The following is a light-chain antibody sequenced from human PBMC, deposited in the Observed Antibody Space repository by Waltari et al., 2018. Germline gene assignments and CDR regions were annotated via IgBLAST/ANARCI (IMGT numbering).Light chain of an antibody. CDR3: QHYVRLPVS. V-gene: IGKV3-20*01. Sequence: EIVLPQSPGTLFLSPGERATLSCRASQRVGRSLTWYQKKPGQAPRLLIYGASSRATGIPDRFSGSGSGTDFSLTISRLEPEDFALYYCQHYVRLPVSFGQGTKVDIK. J-gene: IGKJ1*01. CDR1: QRVGRS. CDR2: GAS.